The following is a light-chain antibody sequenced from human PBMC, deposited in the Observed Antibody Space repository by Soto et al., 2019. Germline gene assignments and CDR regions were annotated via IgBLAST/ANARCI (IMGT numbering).Light chain of an antibody. Sequence: QSVLTQPASVSGSPGQSITISCTGASSDFGNFNYVSWYQQHSGKVPKLIIYEVTSRPSGVSNRFSGSKSDNTASLTISGLQAEDEAYYYCSSYTSINTQLFGGGTELTVL. J-gene: IGLJ3*02. CDR3: SSYTSINTQL. CDR1: SSDFGNFNY. V-gene: IGLV2-14*01. CDR2: EVT.